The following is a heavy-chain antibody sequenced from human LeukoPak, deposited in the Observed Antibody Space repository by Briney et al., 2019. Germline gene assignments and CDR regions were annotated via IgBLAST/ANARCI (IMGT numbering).Heavy chain of an antibody. V-gene: IGHV3-20*01. J-gene: IGHJ4*02. CDR1: GFTFDDYG. Sequence: GGSLRLSCAASGFTFDDYGMSWVRQAPGKGLEWVSGINWNGGSTGYADSVKGRFTISRDNAKNSLYLQMNSLRAEDTALYHCARDLGYGDYVGEGYWGQGTLVTVSS. CDR2: INWNGGST. CDR3: ARDLGYGDYVGEGY. D-gene: IGHD4-17*01.